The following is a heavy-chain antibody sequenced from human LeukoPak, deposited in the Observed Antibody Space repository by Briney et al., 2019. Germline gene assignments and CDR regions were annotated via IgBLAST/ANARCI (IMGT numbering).Heavy chain of an antibody. Sequence: GASVKVSCKASGYTFTGYYMHWVRQAPGQGLEWMGWINPNSGGTNYAQKFQGRVTMTRDTSISTACMELSRLRSDDTAVYYCARVSATVVVIKTGYWFDPWGQGTLVTVSS. CDR1: GYTFTGYY. J-gene: IGHJ5*02. CDR3: ARVSATVVVIKTGYWFDP. V-gene: IGHV1-2*02. CDR2: INPNSGGT. D-gene: IGHD3-22*01.